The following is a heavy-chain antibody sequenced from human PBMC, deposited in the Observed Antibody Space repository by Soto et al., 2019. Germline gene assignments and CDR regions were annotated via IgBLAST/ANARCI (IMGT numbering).Heavy chain of an antibody. CDR2: ISAYNGNT. CDR1: GYTFTSYG. V-gene: IGHV1-18*01. CDR3: ARDRPYVAAAGTRFDP. J-gene: IGHJ5*02. D-gene: IGHD6-13*01. Sequence: ASVKLSCKASGYTFTSYGISWVRQAPGQGLEWMGWISAYNGNTNYAQKLQGRVTMTTDTSTSTAYMELRSLRSDDTAVYYCARDRPYVAAAGTRFDPWGQGTLVTVSS.